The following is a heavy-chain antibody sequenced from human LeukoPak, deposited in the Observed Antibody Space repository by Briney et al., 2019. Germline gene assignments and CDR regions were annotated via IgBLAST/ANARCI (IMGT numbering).Heavy chain of an antibody. CDR2: INPNTGNP. J-gene: IGHJ4*02. CDR1: GYTFTSYA. V-gene: IGHV7-4-1*02. CDR3: AREVAAAEAFRFDY. Sequence: ASVKVSCKASGYTFTSYAMNWVRQAPGQGLEWMGWINPNTGNPTYAQGFTGRFVFSLDTSVSTAYLQISSLKAEDTAVYYCAREVAAAEAFRFDYWGQGTLVTVSS. D-gene: IGHD6-13*01.